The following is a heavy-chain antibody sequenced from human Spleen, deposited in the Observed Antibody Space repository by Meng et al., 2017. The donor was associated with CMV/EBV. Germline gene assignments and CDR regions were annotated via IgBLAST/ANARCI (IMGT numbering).Heavy chain of an antibody. Sequence: GGSLRLSCAASGFTLSSYAMCWVRQAPGKGLEWVSIISVSGGSTNYADSVKGRFTISRDSSKNTLYLQMNNLRAEDSAVYYCAKGVRTSSAGDYWGQGTLVTVSS. CDR2: ISVSGGST. CDR1: GFTLSSYA. J-gene: IGHJ4*02. CDR3: AKGVRTSSAGDY. V-gene: IGHV3-23*01. D-gene: IGHD2-2*01.